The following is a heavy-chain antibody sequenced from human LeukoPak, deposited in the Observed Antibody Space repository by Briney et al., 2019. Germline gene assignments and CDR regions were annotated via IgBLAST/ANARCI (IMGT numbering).Heavy chain of an antibody. CDR3: ARSIDIDY. CDR2: IYSGGST. J-gene: IGHJ4*02. D-gene: IGHD2-21*01. V-gene: IGHV3-53*01. CDR1: GFTVSSNY. Sequence: GGSLRLSCAASGFTVSSNYMNWVRQAPGKGLEWVSVIYSGGSTYYADSVKGRFTISRDNSKNALYLQMSSLRAEDTAVYYCARSIDIDYWGQGTLVTVSS.